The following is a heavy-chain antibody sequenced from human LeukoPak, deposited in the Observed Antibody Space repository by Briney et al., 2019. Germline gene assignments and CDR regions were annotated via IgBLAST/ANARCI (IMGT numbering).Heavy chain of an antibody. J-gene: IGHJ4*02. D-gene: IGHD3-3*01. V-gene: IGHV4-59*01. CDR1: GGSISSYY. CDR3: ARVGYYWSNDY. CDR2: IYYSGST. Sequence: SETLSLTCTVSGGSISSYYWSWIRQPPGKGLEWIGYIYYSGSTNYNPSLKSRVTISVDTSKNQFSLKLSSVTAADTAVYYCARVGYYWSNDYWGQGTLVTVSS.